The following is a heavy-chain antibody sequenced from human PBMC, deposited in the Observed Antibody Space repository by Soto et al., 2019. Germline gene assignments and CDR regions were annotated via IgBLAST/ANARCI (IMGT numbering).Heavy chain of an antibody. J-gene: IGHJ4*02. V-gene: IGHV1-18*01. CDR2: ISASNGNT. CDR3: VRDMQLWRLDS. D-gene: IGHD2-21*01. Sequence: GASVKVSCKASGYTFTSYGISWVRQAPGQGPEWMGWISASNGNTNYAQKFQGRFTISRDNAKNTLYLHMNSLRAEDTAVYYCVRDMQLWRLDSWGQGTLVTVSS. CDR1: GYTFTSYG.